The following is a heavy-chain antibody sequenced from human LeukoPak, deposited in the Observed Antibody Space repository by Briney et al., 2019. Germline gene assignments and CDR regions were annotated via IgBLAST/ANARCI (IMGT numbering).Heavy chain of an antibody. CDR2: INWNGGST. D-gene: IGHD3-10*01. CDR3: ARAPGTMVRGVPHYNWFDP. Sequence: GGSLRLSCAASGFTFDDYGMSWVRQAPGKGLEWVSGINWNGGSTGYADSVKGRFTISRDNAKNSLYLQMNSLRAEDTAVYYCARAPGTMVRGVPHYNWFDPWGQGTLVTVSS. J-gene: IGHJ5*02. V-gene: IGHV3-20*04. CDR1: GFTFDDYG.